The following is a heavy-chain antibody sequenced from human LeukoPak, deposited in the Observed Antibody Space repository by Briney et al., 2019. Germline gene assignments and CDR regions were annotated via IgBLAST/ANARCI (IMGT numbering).Heavy chain of an antibody. J-gene: IGHJ5*02. V-gene: IGHV3-53*01. CDR3: AREVAVAGTGYNWFDP. Sequence: GGSLRLSCAASGFTFSSYSMNWVRQAPGKGLEWVSVIYSGGSTYYADSVKGRFTISRDNSKNTLYLQMNSLRAEDTAVYYCAREVAVAGTGYNWFDPWGQGTLVTVSS. CDR1: GFTFSSYS. CDR2: IYSGGST. D-gene: IGHD6-19*01.